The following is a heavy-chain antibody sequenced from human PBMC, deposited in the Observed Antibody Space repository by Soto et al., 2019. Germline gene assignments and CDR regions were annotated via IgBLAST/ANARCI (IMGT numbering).Heavy chain of an antibody. CDR2: FDPEDGET. Sequence: GASVKVSCKVSGYTLTELSMHWVRQAPGKGLEWMGGFDPEDGETIYAQKFQGRVTMTEDTSTDTAYMELSSLRSEDTAVYYCATEVLRRPYFVGCDAFDIWGLGTMVTVSS. D-gene: IGHD4-17*01. CDR1: GYTLTELS. V-gene: IGHV1-24*01. J-gene: IGHJ3*02. CDR3: ATEVLRRPYFVGCDAFDI.